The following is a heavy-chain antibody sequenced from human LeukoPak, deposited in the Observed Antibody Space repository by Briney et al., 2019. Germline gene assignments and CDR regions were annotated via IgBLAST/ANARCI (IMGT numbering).Heavy chain of an antibody. CDR2: INHSGST. D-gene: IGHD2-15*01. Sequence: SETLSLTCAVYGGSFSGYYWSWIRQPPGKGLEWIGEINHSGSTNYNPSLKSRVTISVDTSKNQFSLKLSSVTAADTAVYYCASYLIGYCSGGSCYFFDYWGQGTLVTVSS. CDR3: ASYLIGYCSGGSCYFFDY. CDR1: GGSFSGYY. J-gene: IGHJ4*02. V-gene: IGHV4-34*01.